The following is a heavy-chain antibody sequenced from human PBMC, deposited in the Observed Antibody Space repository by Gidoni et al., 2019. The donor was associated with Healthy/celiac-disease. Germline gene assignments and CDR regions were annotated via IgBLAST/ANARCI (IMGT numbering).Heavy chain of an antibody. J-gene: IGHJ3*02. Sequence: EVQLVGSGGCLVKPGGSLILSCAASVFTFISYSMNWVRQAPGKGLEWVSSISSSSSYIYYADSVKGRFTISRDNAKNSLYLQMNSLRAEDTAVYYCARVYYDSSGADAFDIWGKGTMVTVSS. D-gene: IGHD3-22*01. CDR1: VFTFISYS. CDR2: ISSSSSYI. CDR3: ARVYYDSSGADAFDI. V-gene: IGHV3-21*01.